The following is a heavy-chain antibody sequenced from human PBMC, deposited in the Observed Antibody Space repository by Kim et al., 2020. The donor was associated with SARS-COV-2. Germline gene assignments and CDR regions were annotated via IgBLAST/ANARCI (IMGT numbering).Heavy chain of an antibody. CDR2: IHHSGTT. J-gene: IGHJ5*02. V-gene: IGHV4-39*01. CDR1: GDSISSSIYY. CDR3: AQQCIRPVASCNWIGP. D-gene: IGHD6-19*01. Sequence: SETLSLTCAVSGDSISSSIYYWGWIRQPPGKGLEWIANIHHSGTTYYNPSLKSRVTIYVDTSNNQFSLTLSSVTAAETAVYYCAQQCIRPVASCNWIGP.